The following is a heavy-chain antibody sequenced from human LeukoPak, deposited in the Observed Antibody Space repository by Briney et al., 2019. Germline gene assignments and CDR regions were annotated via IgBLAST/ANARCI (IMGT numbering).Heavy chain of an antibody. CDR1: GYTFTRYG. V-gene: IGHV1-18*01. CDR3: ARDEALSPSSPNWFDP. J-gene: IGHJ5*02. CDR2: MSAYRGDT. D-gene: IGHD2-2*01. Sequence: ASVKVSCKASGYTFTRYGINWVRQAPGQGLEWMGWMSAYRGDTNYAQKVQGRVTMTTDTSTSTAYMELRSLRSDDTAAYYCARDEALSPSSPNWFDPWGQGTLVTVSS.